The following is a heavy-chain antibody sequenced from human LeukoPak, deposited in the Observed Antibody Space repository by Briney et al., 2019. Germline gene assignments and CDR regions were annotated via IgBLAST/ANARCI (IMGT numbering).Heavy chain of an antibody. D-gene: IGHD2-2*01. V-gene: IGHV4-34*01. J-gene: IGHJ1*01. CDR1: GGSFSGYY. Sequence: SETLSLTCAVYGGSFSGYYWSWIRQPPGKGLEWIGEINHSGSTNYNPSLKSRVTISVDTSKNQFSLKLSSVTAADTAVYYCARVRPRLEPSFRLYQLLPPGYFQHWGQGTLVTVSS. CDR2: INHSGST. CDR3: ARVRPRLEPSFRLYQLLPPGYFQH.